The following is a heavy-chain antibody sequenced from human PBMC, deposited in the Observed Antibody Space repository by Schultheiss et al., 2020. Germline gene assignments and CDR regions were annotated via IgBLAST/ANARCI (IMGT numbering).Heavy chain of an antibody. J-gene: IGHJ6*02. Sequence: ASVKVSCKASGYTFTGYYMHWVRQAPGQGLEWMGRINPNSGGTNYAQKLQGRVTMTTDTSTSTAYMELSSLRSEDTAVYYCARATPVYYYGMDVWGQGTTVTVSS. CDR1: GYTFTGYY. CDR2: INPNSGGT. CDR3: ARATPVYYYGMDV. V-gene: IGHV1-2*06.